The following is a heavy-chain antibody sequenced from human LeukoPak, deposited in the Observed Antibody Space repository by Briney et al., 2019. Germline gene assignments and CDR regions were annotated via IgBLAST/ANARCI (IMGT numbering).Heavy chain of an antibody. J-gene: IGHJ4*02. D-gene: IGHD3-9*01. Sequence: PGGPLRLSCAASGFTFSSYAMSWVRQAPGKGLEWVSAISGSGGSTYYADSVKGRFTISRDNSKNTLYLQMNSLRAEDTAVYYCAKDPQLRYFDWLSHDYWGQGTLVTVSS. CDR2: ISGSGGST. CDR1: GFTFSSYA. CDR3: AKDPQLRYFDWLSHDY. V-gene: IGHV3-23*01.